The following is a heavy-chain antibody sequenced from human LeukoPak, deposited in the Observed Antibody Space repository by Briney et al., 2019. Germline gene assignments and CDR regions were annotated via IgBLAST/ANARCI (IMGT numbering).Heavy chain of an antibody. J-gene: IGHJ4*02. CDR1: GFMFSGYS. V-gene: IGHV3-21*01. Sequence: GGSLRLSCAASGFMFSGYSMNWVRQAPGKGLEWVSWISSSGDSTYYADSVKGRFTISGDNAKNSLSLQMDRLRDEDTAVYYCARTRQGYYSDYWGQGTLVTVS. CDR2: ISSSGDST. CDR3: ARTRQGYYSDY. D-gene: IGHD2-15*01.